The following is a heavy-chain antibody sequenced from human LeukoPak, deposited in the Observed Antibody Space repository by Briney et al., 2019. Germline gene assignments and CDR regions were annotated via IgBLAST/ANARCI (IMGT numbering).Heavy chain of an antibody. Sequence: GGSLRLSCAASGFNFYDYHMHWVRQAPGKGLEWVAIISYDGRDKFYADSVQGRFTISRDTSTNTLYLQMSSLKTEDSATYHCAKDPRYCRTTSCSPDGYFDYWGQGTLVTVSS. CDR3: AKDPRYCRTTSCSPDGYFDY. CDR2: ISYDGRDK. D-gene: IGHD2-2*01. CDR1: GFNFYDYH. J-gene: IGHJ4*02. V-gene: IGHV3-30*18.